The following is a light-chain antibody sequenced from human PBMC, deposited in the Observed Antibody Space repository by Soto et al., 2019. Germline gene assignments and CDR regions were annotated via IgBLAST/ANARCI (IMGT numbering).Light chain of an antibody. J-gene: IGKJ5*01. Sequence: EIQLTQSPSFLSASLWDRVTITCLASRGISSYLAWYQQKPGKAPKLLIYAASTLQTGVPSRFSGSGSGTEFTLTISSLQPEDFATYYCQQLNSYLITFGQGTRLEIK. V-gene: IGKV1-9*01. CDR1: RGISSY. CDR3: QQLNSYLIT. CDR2: AAS.